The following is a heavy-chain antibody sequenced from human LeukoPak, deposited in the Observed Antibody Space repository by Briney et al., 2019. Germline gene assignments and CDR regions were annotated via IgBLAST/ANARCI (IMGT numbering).Heavy chain of an antibody. CDR3: ARDRGYGDYDY. CDR2: VQHSGCI. Sequence: SETLSLTCTVSADSISSYYWSWVRQPPGKGLEWIVYVQHSGCINYNPSLKSRVTISVDTSKNQFSLKLGSVTAADTAVYYCARDRGYGDYDYWGQGTLVTVTS. J-gene: IGHJ4*02. CDR1: ADSISSYY. D-gene: IGHD4-17*01. V-gene: IGHV4-59*12.